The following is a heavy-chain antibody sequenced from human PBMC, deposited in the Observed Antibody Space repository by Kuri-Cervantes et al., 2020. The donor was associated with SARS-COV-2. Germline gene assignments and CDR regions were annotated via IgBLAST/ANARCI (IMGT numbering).Heavy chain of an antibody. J-gene: IGHJ4*02. Sequence: GSLRLSCTVSGGSISSYYWSWIRQPAGKGLEWIGRIYTSGSTNYNPSLKSRVTMSVDTSKNQFSLKLSSVTAADTAVYYCARGSITIFGVVTSFDYWGQGTLVTVSS. CDR3: ARGSITIFGVVTSFDY. D-gene: IGHD3-3*01. CDR1: GGSISSYY. V-gene: IGHV4-4*07. CDR2: IYTSGST.